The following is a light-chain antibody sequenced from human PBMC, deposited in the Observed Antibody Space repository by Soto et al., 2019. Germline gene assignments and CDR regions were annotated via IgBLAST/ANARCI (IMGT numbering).Light chain of an antibody. CDR2: DAS. Sequence: EIVLTQSPATLSLSPGERATLSCRASQTVRNNYLAWFQQKPGQAPRLLIYDASSRATGIPDRFSGSGSGTDFTLTISRLEPEDFVLYYCQHFRAFGQGTRLEIK. J-gene: IGKJ5*01. V-gene: IGKV3D-20*02. CDR1: QTVRNNY. CDR3: QHFRA.